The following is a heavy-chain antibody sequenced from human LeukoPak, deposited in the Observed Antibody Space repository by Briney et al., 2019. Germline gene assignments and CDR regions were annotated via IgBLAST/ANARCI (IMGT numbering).Heavy chain of an antibody. D-gene: IGHD3-22*01. Sequence: PGGSLRLSCAASGFTFSAFWMHWVRQAPGKGLVWVSRINSDGSSTTYADSVKGRFTVCRDNAKNTLYLQMDSLRAEDSAVYYCARGLVHDTSGYYSDYWGRESWSPSPQ. J-gene: IGHJ4*02. CDR2: INSDGSST. CDR3: ARGLVHDTSGYYSDY. CDR1: GFTFSAFW. V-gene: IGHV3-74*01.